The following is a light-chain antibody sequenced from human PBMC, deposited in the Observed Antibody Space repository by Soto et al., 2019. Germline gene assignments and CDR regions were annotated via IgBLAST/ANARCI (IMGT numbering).Light chain of an antibody. CDR3: CSFAGRIFV. CDR1: SSDVGGHNH. V-gene: IGLV2-11*01. CDR2: DVN. J-gene: IGLJ1*01. Sequence: QSALTQPRSVSGSPGQSVTVSCTGTSSDVGGHNHVSWYQQHPGKAPKLMISDVNRRPSGVPDRFSGSKSGNTASLTISGLQAEDEADYYCCSFAGRIFVFGTGTQVTVL.